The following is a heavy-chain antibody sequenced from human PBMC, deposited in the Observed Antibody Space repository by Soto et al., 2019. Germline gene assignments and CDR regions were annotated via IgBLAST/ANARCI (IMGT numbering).Heavy chain of an antibody. CDR1: GYTFTSYG. V-gene: IGHV1-18*01. D-gene: IGHD5-18*01. J-gene: IGHJ4*02. Sequence: ASVKVSCKXSGYTFTSYGISWARQAPGQGLEWMGWISAYNGNTNYAQKLQGRVTMATDTSTSTAYMELRSLRSDDTAVYYCARKGYSYGYSDYWGQGTLVTVSS. CDR2: ISAYNGNT. CDR3: ARKGYSYGYSDY.